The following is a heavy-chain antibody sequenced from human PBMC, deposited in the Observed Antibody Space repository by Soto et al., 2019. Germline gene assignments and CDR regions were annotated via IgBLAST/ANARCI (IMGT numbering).Heavy chain of an antibody. CDR2: ISSSSSYI. CDR1: GFTFSSYS. V-gene: IGHV3-21*01. J-gene: IGHJ6*04. Sequence: GGPLRLSCAASGFTFSSYSMNWVRQAPGKGLEWVSSISSSSSYIYYADSVKGRFTISRDNAKNSLYLQMNSLRAEDTAVYYCARDYANTGTVNGMDVWGKETMVTVSS. D-gene: IGHD5-18*01. CDR3: ARDYANTGTVNGMDV.